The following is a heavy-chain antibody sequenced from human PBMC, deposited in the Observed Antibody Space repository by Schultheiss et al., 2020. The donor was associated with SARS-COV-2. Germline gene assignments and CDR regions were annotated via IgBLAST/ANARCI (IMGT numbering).Heavy chain of an antibody. J-gene: IGHJ5*02. D-gene: IGHD4-11*01. CDR3: AKDSSYDYSSNWFDP. CDR1: GFTFSSYA. Sequence: GGSLRLSCAASGFTFSSYAMHWVRQAPGKGLEWVAVISYDGSNKYYADSVKGRFTISRDNSKNTLYLQMNSLRAEDTAVYYCAKDSSYDYSSNWFDPWGQGTLVTVSS. V-gene: IGHV3-30*01. CDR2: ISYDGSNK.